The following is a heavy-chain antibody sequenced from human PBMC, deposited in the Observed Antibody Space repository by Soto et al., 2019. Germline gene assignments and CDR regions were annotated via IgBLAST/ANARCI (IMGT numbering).Heavy chain of an antibody. V-gene: IGHV4-31*03. J-gene: IGHJ3*02. CDR2: IYYSGST. CDR1: CGSISSGGYY. CDR3: ARGLAAGDDAFDI. D-gene: IGHD6-13*01. Sequence: LXLTCTVSCGSISSGGYYWSWIRQHPGKGLEWIGYIYYSGSTYYNPSLKSRVTISVDTSKNQFSLKLSSVTAADTAVYYCARGLAAGDDAFDIWGQGTMVTVSS.